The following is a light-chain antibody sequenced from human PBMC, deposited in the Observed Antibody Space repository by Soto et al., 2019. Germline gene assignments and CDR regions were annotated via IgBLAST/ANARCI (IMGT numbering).Light chain of an antibody. Sequence: EIVMTQSPATLSVSPGERATLSCRASQSVSSNLAWYQQKPGQAPRLLIYGASTRATGIPARFSGSGSGTEFTLTISSLQSGDIATYYCQQWDNVPLTFGGGARVEI. V-gene: IGKV3-15*01. CDR3: QQWDNVPLT. CDR1: QSVSSN. J-gene: IGKJ4*01. CDR2: GAS.